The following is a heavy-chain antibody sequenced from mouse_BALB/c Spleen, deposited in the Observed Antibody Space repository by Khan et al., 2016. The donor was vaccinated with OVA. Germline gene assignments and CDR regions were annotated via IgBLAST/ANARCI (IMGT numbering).Heavy chain of an antibody. CDR2: INPYNGGT. CDR3: SRGNYYGSNSGFGY. Sequence: EVQLQQSGPELVKPGTSLKISCKASGYSFTDYTMNWVKQSHGKNLEWIGLINPYNGGTSYNQKFKGKATLTVDKSYSTAYRELLSLTSEDSSVYYCSRGNYYGSNSGFGYWGQGTLVTVSA. CDR1: GYSFTDYT. D-gene: IGHD1-1*01. J-gene: IGHJ3*01. V-gene: IGHV1-26*01.